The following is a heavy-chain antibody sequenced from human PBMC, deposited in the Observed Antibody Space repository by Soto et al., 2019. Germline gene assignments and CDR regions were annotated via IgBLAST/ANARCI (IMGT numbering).Heavy chain of an antibody. V-gene: IGHV3-66*01. D-gene: IGHD6-25*01. CDR2: TFNGGST. J-gene: IGHJ6*03. CDR3: AIAGVYSSADMDV. Sequence: EVQLVESGGGLVQPGGSLRVSCAASGLTVSNNSMNWVRQAPGKGLEWVSITFNGGSTYYADSVRGRLTIYRDHSKNTLYLQMNSVTGEDTAVYYCAIAGVYSSADMDVWGKGATFTVSS. CDR1: GLTVSNNS.